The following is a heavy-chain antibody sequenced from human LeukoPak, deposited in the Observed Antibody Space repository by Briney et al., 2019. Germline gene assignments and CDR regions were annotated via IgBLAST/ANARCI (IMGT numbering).Heavy chain of an antibody. V-gene: IGHV1-69*05. J-gene: IGHJ4*02. CDR3: ARDTDSSGWYASYYFDY. CDR2: IIPIFGTA. Sequence: GASVKVSCKASGGTFSSYAISWVRQAPGQGLEWMGGIIPIFGTANYAQKFQGRVTITTDESTSTAYMELSRLRSDDTAVYYCARDTDSSGWYASYYFDYWGQGTLVTVSS. D-gene: IGHD6-19*01. CDR1: GGTFSSYA.